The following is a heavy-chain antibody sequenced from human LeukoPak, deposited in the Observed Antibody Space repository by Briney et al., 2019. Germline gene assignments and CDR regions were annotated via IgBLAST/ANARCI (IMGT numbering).Heavy chain of an antibody. CDR2: SFPIFGTA. V-gene: IGHV1-69*13. D-gene: IGHD3-10*01. J-gene: IGHJ6*04. Sequence: SVTVSCKGSGGTFISYAFSWVGQPPAQGLEWMGGSFPIFGTANYAQRFQGRVTITADESTSTAYMELSSLRSEDTPVYYCATRPPGPSHYYGSGPHYYYGMDVWGKGTTVTVSS. CDR3: ATRPPGPSHYYGSGPHYYYGMDV. CDR1: GGTFISYA.